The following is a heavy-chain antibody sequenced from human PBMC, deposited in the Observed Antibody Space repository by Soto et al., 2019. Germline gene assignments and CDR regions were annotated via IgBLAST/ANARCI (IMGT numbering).Heavy chain of an antibody. D-gene: IGHD6-19*01. CDR1: GLALSKYG. CDR3: AKDSEQWLVYYFDY. J-gene: IGHJ4*01. Sequence: LRLCCSASGLALSKYGMDWGRQAPGKGRGWVGVIAYDGSSTYYGKSVKGRFTISRGKSKHTLYLQMNSPRDEDTAVYYCAKDSEQWLVYYFDYWGQGTLVTVSS. V-gene: IGHV3-30*18. CDR2: IAYDGSST.